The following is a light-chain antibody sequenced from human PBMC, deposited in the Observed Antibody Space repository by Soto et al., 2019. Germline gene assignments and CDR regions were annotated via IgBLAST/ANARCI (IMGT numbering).Light chain of an antibody. J-gene: IGLJ1*01. CDR3: CSYAGTYSYV. Sequence: QSALTQPRSVSGSPGQSVTISCTGTSNDVGGYDYVSWYQQHPGKAPKLIIYDVSKRPSGVPDRFSGSKSGNTASLTISGLQAEDEADYYCCSYAGTYSYVFGNETKLTVL. V-gene: IGLV2-11*01. CDR1: SNDVGGYDY. CDR2: DVS.